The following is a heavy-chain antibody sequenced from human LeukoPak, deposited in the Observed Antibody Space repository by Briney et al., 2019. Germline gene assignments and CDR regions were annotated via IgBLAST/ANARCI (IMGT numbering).Heavy chain of an antibody. CDR3: ARDLINYYGSGSYS. Sequence: GGSLRLSCAASGFTVSSNYMSWVRQAPGKGLEWVSVIYSGGSTYYADSVKGRFTISRDNSKNTLYLQMNSLRAEDTAVYYCARDLINYYGSGSYSWGQGTLVTVSS. CDR2: IYSGGST. J-gene: IGHJ4*02. D-gene: IGHD3-10*01. CDR1: GFTVSSNY. V-gene: IGHV3-53*01.